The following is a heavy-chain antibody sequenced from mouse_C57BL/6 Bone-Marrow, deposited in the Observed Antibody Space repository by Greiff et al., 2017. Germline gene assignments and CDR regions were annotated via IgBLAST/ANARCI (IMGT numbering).Heavy chain of an antibody. CDR3: ARWGPHDYGSSWYFDV. D-gene: IGHD1-1*01. CDR2: IYPRRGNT. J-gene: IGHJ1*03. CDR1: GYTFTSYG. Sequence: QVQLKQSGAELARPGASVKLSCTASGYTFTSYGISWVKQRTGQGLEWIGEIYPRRGNTYYNEKFKGKATLPADKSSSTGYMELRSMTSEDAAVYVCARWGPHDYGSSWYFDVWGTGTTVTVSS. V-gene: IGHV1-81*01.